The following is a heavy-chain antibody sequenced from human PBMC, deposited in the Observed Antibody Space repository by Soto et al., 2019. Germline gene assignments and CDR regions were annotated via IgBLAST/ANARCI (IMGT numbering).Heavy chain of an antibody. V-gene: IGHV3-23*01. Sequence: EVQLLESGGGLVQVGGSLRLSCVGSGFGFDSYAMSWVRQAPGKGVEWVLGIGSSGGAIVYADSVRGRLTISRDTSRNAMYLHMNSLRAGDTAVYYCAKALWCGESSHYFDYWGQGTLFTVSS. CDR3: AKALWCGESSHYFDY. CDR2: IGSSGGAI. J-gene: IGHJ4*02. CDR1: GFGFDSYA. D-gene: IGHD3-10*01.